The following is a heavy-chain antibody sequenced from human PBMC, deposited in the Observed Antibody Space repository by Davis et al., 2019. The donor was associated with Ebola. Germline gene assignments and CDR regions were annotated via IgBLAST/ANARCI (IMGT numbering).Heavy chain of an antibody. CDR2: IYSGGST. V-gene: IGHV3-53*01. CDR3: ARDGPITGTTYKGY. D-gene: IGHD1-7*01. J-gene: IGHJ4*02. Sequence: PGGSLRLSCAASGFTVSSNYMSWVRQAPGKGLEWVSVIYSGGSTYYADSVKGRFTISRDNSKNTLFLQMNSLRAEDTAVYYCARDGPITGTTYKGYWGQGTLVTVSS. CDR1: GFTVSSNY.